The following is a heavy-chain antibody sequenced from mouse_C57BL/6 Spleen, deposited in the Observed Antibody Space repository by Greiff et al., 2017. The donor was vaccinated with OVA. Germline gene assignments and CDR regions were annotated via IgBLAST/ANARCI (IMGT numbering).Heavy chain of an antibody. CDR3: ARSPQSYFDY. Sequence: EVQVVESGPELVKPGASVKMSCKASGYTFTDYNMHWVKQSHGKSLEWIGYINPNNGGTSYNQKFKGKATLTVNKSSSTAYMELRSLTSEDSAVYYCARSPQSYFDYWGQGTTLTVSS. D-gene: IGHD3-1*01. J-gene: IGHJ2*01. CDR1: GYTFTDYN. CDR2: INPNNGGT. V-gene: IGHV1-22*01.